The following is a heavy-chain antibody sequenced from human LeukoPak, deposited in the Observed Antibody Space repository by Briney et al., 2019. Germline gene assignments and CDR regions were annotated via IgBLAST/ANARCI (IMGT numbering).Heavy chain of an antibody. V-gene: IGHV3-21*01. CDR2: ISSSSSYI. Sequence: GGSLRLSCAASGFTFSSYSMNWVRLAPGKGLEWVSSISSSSSYIYYADSVKGRFTISRDNAKNSLYLQMNSLRAEDTAVYYCARLQVDYYDSSGPEDYWGQGTLVTVSS. D-gene: IGHD3-22*01. J-gene: IGHJ4*02. CDR1: GFTFSSYS. CDR3: ARLQVDYYDSSGPEDY.